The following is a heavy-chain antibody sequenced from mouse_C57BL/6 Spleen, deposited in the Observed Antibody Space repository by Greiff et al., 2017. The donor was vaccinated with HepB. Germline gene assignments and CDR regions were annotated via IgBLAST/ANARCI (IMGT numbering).Heavy chain of an antibody. CDR1: GFTFTDYY. CDR3: ARRVRTYYYAMDY. J-gene: IGHJ4*01. CDR2: IRNKANGYTT. V-gene: IGHV7-3*01. Sequence: EVQLVESGGGLVQPGGSLSLSCAASGFTFTDYYMSWVRQPPGKALEWLGFIRNKANGYTTEYSASVKGRFTISRDNSQGILYLQMNALRAEDRATYYCARRVRTYYYAMDYWGQGTSVTVSS.